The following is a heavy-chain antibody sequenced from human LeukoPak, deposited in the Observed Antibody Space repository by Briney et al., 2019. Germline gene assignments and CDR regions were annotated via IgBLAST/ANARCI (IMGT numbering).Heavy chain of an antibody. Sequence: SETLSLTCTVSGGSISGYYWSWIRQPAGKGLEWIGRLYSSGGTNYNPSLKSRVTISSDTSKNQFSLDLSSVTAADTAVYYCARLKATVSIHAYFDFWGQGTLVTVSS. CDR3: ARLKATVSIHAYFDF. V-gene: IGHV4-4*07. J-gene: IGHJ4*02. D-gene: IGHD4-17*01. CDR1: GGSISGYY. CDR2: LYSSGGT.